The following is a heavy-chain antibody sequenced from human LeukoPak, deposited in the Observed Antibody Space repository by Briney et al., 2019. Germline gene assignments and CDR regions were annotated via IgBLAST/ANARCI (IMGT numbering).Heavy chain of an antibody. D-gene: IGHD5-18*01. Sequence: SETLSLTCTVSGGSISNYYWSWIRQPPGKGLEWIGYIYYSGSTNYNPSLKSRVTISVDTSKNQFSLKLSSVTAADTAVYYCARYGYNYGLDYWGQGTLLTVSS. CDR3: ARYGYNYGLDY. CDR1: GGSISNYY. V-gene: IGHV4-59*01. J-gene: IGHJ4*02. CDR2: IYYSGST.